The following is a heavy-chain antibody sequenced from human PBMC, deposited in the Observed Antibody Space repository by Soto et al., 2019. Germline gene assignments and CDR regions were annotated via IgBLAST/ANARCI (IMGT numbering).Heavy chain of an antibody. Sequence: GGSLRLSCAASGFTFSSYSMNWVRQAPGKGLEWVSSISSSSSYIYYADSVKGRFTISRDNAKNSLYLQMNSLRAEDTAVYYCARVQDLPGGMDVWGQGTTVTVSS. CDR2: ISSSSSYI. V-gene: IGHV3-21*01. CDR3: ARVQDLPGGMDV. J-gene: IGHJ6*02. CDR1: GFTFSSYS. D-gene: IGHD2-2*01.